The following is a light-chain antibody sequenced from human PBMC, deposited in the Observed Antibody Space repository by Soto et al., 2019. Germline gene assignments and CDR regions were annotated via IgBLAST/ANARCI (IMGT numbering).Light chain of an antibody. Sequence: DTVMTQSPATLSVSPGERATLSCRASQSVSSNLAWYQQKPGQAPRLLIYGASTRATGIPARFSGIGSGTEFTLTISSLQSEDFAVYYCQQYNNWPPYTFGQGTKLEIK. CDR3: QQYNNWPPYT. CDR1: QSVSSN. V-gene: IGKV3-15*01. CDR2: GAS. J-gene: IGKJ2*01.